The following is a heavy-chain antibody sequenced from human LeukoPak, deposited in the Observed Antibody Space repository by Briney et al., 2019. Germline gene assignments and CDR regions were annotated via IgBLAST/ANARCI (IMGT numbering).Heavy chain of an antibody. D-gene: IGHD1-26*01. J-gene: IGHJ4*02. Sequence: GGSLGLSCAASGFTFTSYWMSWVRQAPGKGLEWVANINQDASDKYYVDSVKGRFTISRDNAKNSLFLQMNSLRADDTALYYCARVSSSMGGATDYWGQGTLVTVSS. CDR1: GFTFTSYW. CDR2: INQDASDK. V-gene: IGHV3-7*01. CDR3: ARVSSSMGGATDY.